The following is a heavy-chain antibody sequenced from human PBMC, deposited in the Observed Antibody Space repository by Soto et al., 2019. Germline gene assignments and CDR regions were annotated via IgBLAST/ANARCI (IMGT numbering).Heavy chain of an antibody. CDR3: ARCQYYYDRWADY. J-gene: IGHJ4*02. CDR2: IKQDGSEK. V-gene: IGHV3-7*01. D-gene: IGHD3-22*01. Sequence: EVQLVESGGGLVQPGGSLRLSCAASGFTFSTYWMTWVRQAPGKGLEWVANIKQDGSEKYYVDSVRGRFTISRDNAKNSLDLQMNYLGAEDTDVYYCARCQYYYDRWADYWGQGTLVTVSS. CDR1: GFTFSTYW.